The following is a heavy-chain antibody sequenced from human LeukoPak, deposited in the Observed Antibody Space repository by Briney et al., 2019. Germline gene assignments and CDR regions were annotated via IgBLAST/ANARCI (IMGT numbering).Heavy chain of an antibody. CDR1: GYTFTSYG. CDR2: ISVYNGNT. J-gene: IGHJ3*02. CDR3: ARDSYYYGSGSRPYAFDI. V-gene: IGHV1-18*01. Sequence: ASVKVSCKASGYTFTSYGISWVRQAPGQGLEWMGLISVYNGNTNYVQKLQGRVTMTTDTSTSTAYMELRSLRSDDTAVYYCARDSYYYGSGSRPYAFDIWGQGTMVTVSS. D-gene: IGHD3-10*01.